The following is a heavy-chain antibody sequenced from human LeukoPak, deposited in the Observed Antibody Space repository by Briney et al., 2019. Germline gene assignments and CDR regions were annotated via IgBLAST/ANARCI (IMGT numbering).Heavy chain of an antibody. CDR2: FNPSGSNT. CDR1: GYTFDVYY. J-gene: IGHJ3*02. V-gene: IGHV1-46*02. D-gene: IGHD2-15*01. Sequence: ASVKVSCKAPGYTFDVYYIHWVRQAPGQGLEWMGIFNPSGSNTNYAQRFQGRVTLTRDTSTTTVYMDLSSLRSEDTAVYYCARDMAGSANIVVVVAATGPGDAFDIWGQGTMVTVSS. CDR3: ARDMAGSANIVVVVAATGPGDAFDI.